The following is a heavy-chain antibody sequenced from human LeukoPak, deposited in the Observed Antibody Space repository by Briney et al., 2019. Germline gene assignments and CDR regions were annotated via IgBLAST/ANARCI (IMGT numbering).Heavy chain of an antibody. D-gene: IGHD3-3*01. CDR3: ARDGALEWLWVYNWFDP. CDR1: GFTFSSYS. CDR2: ISGSSSTI. V-gene: IGHV3-48*04. Sequence: GGSLRLSCAASGFTFSSYSMNWVRQAPGKGLEWVSYISGSSSTISYADSVKGRVTISRDNAKNSLYLQMNSLRAEDTAVYYCARDGALEWLWVYNWFDPWGQGTLVTVSS. J-gene: IGHJ5*02.